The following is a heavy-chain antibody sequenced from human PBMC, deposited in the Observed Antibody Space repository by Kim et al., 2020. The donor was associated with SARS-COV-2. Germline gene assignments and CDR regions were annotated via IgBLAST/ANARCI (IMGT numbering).Heavy chain of an antibody. V-gene: IGHV3-30*18. Sequence: GGSLRLSCAASGFTFSSHGMHWVRQAPGKGLEWVAVISYDGSNKYYADSLKGQVTISRDNSKNTLYLQMNSLRAEDTAVYFCAKARSTMIRGLDVWGQGTPVTVSS. CDR1: GFTFSSHG. J-gene: IGHJ6*02. CDR2: ISYDGSNK. D-gene: IGHD3-10*01. CDR3: AKARSTMIRGLDV.